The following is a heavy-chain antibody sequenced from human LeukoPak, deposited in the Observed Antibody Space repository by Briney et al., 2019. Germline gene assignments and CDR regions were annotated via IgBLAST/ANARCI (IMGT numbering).Heavy chain of an antibody. V-gene: IGHV3-7*01. CDR2: IKQDGSGK. D-gene: IGHD3-9*01. Sequence: PGGSLRLSRAASGFTFSSYWMSWVRQAPGKGLERVANIKQDGSGKYYVDSVKGRFTISRDNAKNSLYLQMNSLRAEDTAVYYCARVLLGRYFDWLSSYWGQGTLVTVSS. J-gene: IGHJ4*02. CDR1: GFTFSSYW. CDR3: ARVLLGRYFDWLSSY.